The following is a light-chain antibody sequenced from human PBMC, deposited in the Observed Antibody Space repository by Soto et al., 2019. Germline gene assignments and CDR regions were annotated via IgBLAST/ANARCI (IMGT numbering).Light chain of an antibody. J-gene: IGLJ1*01. CDR2: DDD. CDR1: GSNIGGNS. Sequence: QAVLTQPPSVSAAPGQRVTISRSGSGSNIGGNSVSWYQQLPGTAPKLLIYDDDKRPSGIPDRFSGSKSGTSATLGITGFQTGDEADYYCGSWDSSLSAYVFGTGTKVTVL. CDR3: GSWDSSLSAYV. V-gene: IGLV1-51*01.